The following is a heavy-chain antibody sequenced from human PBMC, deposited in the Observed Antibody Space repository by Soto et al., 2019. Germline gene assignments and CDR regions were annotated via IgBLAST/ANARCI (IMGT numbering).Heavy chain of an antibody. D-gene: IGHD2-15*01. CDR1: GFTFSSYA. V-gene: IGHV3-64*01. Sequence: GESLKISCAASGFTFSSYAMHWVRQAPGKGLEYVSAISSNGGSTYYANSVKGRFTISRDNSKNTLYLQMGSLRAEDMAVYYCARRLCSGGSCYSGWFDPWGQGTLVTVSS. J-gene: IGHJ5*02. CDR3: ARRLCSGGSCYSGWFDP. CDR2: ISSNGGST.